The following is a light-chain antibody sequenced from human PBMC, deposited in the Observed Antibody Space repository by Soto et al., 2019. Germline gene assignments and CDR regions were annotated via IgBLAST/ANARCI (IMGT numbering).Light chain of an antibody. CDR2: EVT. CDR1: SSDVGASTY. V-gene: IGLV2-14*01. Sequence: QSALTQPASVSGSPGQSITISCTGSSSDVGASTYVSWYQQHPNRAPQLLIYEVTNRPSGISSRFSGSKSGNTASLSISGLQAEDEADYYCTSYSRYRVLVFGGGTK. CDR3: TSYSRYRVLV. J-gene: IGLJ3*02.